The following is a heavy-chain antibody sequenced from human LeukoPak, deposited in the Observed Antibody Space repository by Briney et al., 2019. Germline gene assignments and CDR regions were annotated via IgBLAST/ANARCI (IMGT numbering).Heavy chain of an antibody. J-gene: IGHJ4*02. D-gene: IGHD2-15*01. CDR3: AKVPREGYCSGGSCYVFYFDY. CDR2: ISGSGGST. Sequence: GGSLRLSCAASGFTFSSYAMSWVRQAPGKGLEWVSAISGSGGSTYYADSVKGRFTISGDNSKNTLYLQMNSLRAEDTAVYYCAKVPREGYCSGGSCYVFYFDYWGQGTLVTVSS. CDR1: GFTFSSYA. V-gene: IGHV3-23*01.